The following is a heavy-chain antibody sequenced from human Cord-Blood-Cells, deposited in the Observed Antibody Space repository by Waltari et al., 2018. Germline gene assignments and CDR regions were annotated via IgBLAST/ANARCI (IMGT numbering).Heavy chain of an antibody. D-gene: IGHD2-21*01. V-gene: IGHV3-48*03. J-gene: IGHJ2*01. CDR3: ATWAGWGWIDWYFDL. Sequence: EVQLVESGGGLVQPGGSLRLSCAASGFTFSSYEMNWVRQAPGKGLEWVSYISSSVSTIYYADSVKGRFTISRDNAKNSLYLQMNSLRAEDTAVYYCATWAGWGWIDWYFDLWGRGTLVTVSS. CDR2: ISSSVSTI. CDR1: GFTFSSYE.